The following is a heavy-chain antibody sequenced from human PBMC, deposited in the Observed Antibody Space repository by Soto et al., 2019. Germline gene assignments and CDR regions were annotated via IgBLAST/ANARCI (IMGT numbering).Heavy chain of an antibody. CDR2: INHSGST. V-gene: IGHV4-39*01. CDR3: ARLGGYASFGYYSLWDS. D-gene: IGHD3-22*01. J-gene: IGHJ4*02. Sequence: PSETLSLTCRVSDGSMNSDSSYWGWIRQPPGKGLEWIGVINHSGSTYHNLSLKGRVTMSVDASRNQFSLKLTSMTAADTAVYYCARLGGYASFGYYSLWDSWGQGTLVTVSP. CDR1: DGSMNSDSSY.